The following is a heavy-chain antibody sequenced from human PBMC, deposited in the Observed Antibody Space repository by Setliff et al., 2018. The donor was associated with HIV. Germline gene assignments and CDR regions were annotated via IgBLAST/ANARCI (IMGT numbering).Heavy chain of an antibody. D-gene: IGHD3-3*01. CDR3: ARMQAYYNFWRSTYYFDY. CDR2: ISPYNGDA. J-gene: IGHJ4*02. CDR1: GYPFTSYG. V-gene: IGHV1-18*01. Sequence: ASVKVSCKASGYPFTSYGICWVRQAPGHGLERMGYISPYNGDAYYAEKFQGRVTMTTDTSTTAVSMELTNLRSDDTAVYFCARMQAYYNFWRSTYYFDYWGQGTPVTVSS.